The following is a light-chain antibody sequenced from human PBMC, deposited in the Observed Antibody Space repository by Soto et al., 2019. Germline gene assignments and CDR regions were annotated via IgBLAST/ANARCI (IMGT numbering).Light chain of an antibody. Sequence: QAVLTQPPSASGTPGQRVTISCSGSSYNIGSNHVYWYQQVPGTAPKLLIYRSNQRPSGVPDRFSGSKSGTSASLAISGLRSEDEADYYCAAWGDTLTGFYVFGTGTKVTVL. J-gene: IGLJ1*01. CDR3: AAWGDTLTGFYV. CDR1: SYNIGSNH. V-gene: IGLV1-47*01. CDR2: RSN.